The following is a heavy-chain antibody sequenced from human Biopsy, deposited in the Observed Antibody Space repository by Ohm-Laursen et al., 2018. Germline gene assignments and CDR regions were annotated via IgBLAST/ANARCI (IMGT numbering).Heavy chain of an antibody. CDR3: ATDDYSGDSAY. D-gene: IGHD4-23*01. V-gene: IGHV3-33*01. Sequence: SLRLSCSASGFTFSGYGMHWVRQAPGKGLEWVAVIWYDGTDKFYADSVKGRFTISRDNSKNTLYLHMNSLRAADTAVYYCATDDYSGDSAYWGQGTLVTVSS. CDR2: IWYDGTDK. J-gene: IGHJ4*02. CDR1: GFTFSGYG.